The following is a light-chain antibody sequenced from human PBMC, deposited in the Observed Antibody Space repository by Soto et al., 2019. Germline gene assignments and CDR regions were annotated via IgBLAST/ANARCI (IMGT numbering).Light chain of an antibody. V-gene: IGKV1-39*01. J-gene: IGKJ4*01. Sequence: DVRMTQSPSSLSASVGDTITITCRASRTINTYLNWFQQKPGKPPRLLIYVASTLHDGVPSRFSGSGSGADFTLTISGLQPEDFASYHCQQTYSDISFGGGTKV. CDR1: RTINTY. CDR2: VAS. CDR3: QQTYSDIS.